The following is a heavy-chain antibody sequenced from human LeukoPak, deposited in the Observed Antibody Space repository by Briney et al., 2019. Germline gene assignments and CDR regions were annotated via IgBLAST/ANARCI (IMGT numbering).Heavy chain of an antibody. CDR1: GGSVSTSDYY. CDR2: VFYTGKT. J-gene: IGHJ4*02. V-gene: IGHV4-39*07. Sequence: SETLSLTCTVSGGSVSTSDYYWGWIRQSPVKGLEWIGDVFYTGKTNYNPSLRGRATISIDTSKNQFSLKFTYVTAADSAVYYCARVFDSWGQGTLVTVSS. CDR3: ARVFDS.